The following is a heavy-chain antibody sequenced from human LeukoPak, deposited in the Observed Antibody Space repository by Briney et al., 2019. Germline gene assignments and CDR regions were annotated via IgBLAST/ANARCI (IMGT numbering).Heavy chain of an antibody. CDR1: GYSISSGYC. D-gene: IGHD5-18*01. CDR2: IYHSGST. CDR3: ARDVDTAMGVGYYYYYGMDV. V-gene: IGHV4-38-2*02. J-gene: IGHJ6*02. Sequence: PSETLSLTCTVSGYSISSGYCWGWIRQPPGKGLEWIGSIYHSGSTYYNPSLKSRVTISVDTSKNQFSLKLSSVTAADTAVYYCARDVDTAMGVGYYYYYGMDVWGQGTTVTVSS.